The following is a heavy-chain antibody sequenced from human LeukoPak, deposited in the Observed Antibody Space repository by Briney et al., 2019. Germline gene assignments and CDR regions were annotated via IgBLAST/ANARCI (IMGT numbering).Heavy chain of an antibody. CDR1: GFTFSSYA. D-gene: IGHD3-3*01. V-gene: IGHV3-23*01. CDR3: AKPLKVTYYDFWSGYTDAFDI. J-gene: IGHJ3*02. CDR2: ISGSGGST. Sequence: GGSLRLSCAASGFTFSSYAMSWVRQAPGKGLEWVSAISGSGGSTYYADSVKGRFTISRGNSKNTLYLQMNSLRAEDTAVYYCAKPLKVTYYDFWSGYTDAFDIWGQGTMVTVSS.